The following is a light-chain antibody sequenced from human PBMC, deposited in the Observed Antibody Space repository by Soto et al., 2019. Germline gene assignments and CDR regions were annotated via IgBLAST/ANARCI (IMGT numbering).Light chain of an antibody. CDR3: QSYDNSLSGRV. V-gene: IGLV1-40*01. J-gene: IGLJ3*02. CDR2: GNS. CDR1: TSNIGAGYD. Sequence: QSVLTQPPSVSGAPGQRVTIACTGSTSNIGAGYDVHWYQQLPGTAPKLLIFGNSNRPSGVPDRFSGSKSDTSASLAITGLQAEDEADYYCQSYDNSLSGRVFGGGTKVTVL.